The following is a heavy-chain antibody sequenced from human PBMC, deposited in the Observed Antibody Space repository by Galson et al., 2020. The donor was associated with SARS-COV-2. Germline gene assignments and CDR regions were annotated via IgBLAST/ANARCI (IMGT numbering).Heavy chain of an antibody. D-gene: IGHD3-10*01. J-gene: IGHJ6*03. V-gene: IGHV3-13*01. CDR2: IGTAGDT. CDR1: GFTFSSYD. Sequence: GGSLRLSCAASGFTFSSYDMHWVRQATGKGLEWVSAIGTAGDTYYPGSVKGRFTISRENAKNSLYLQMNSLRAGDTAVYYCARASTTYHYGSGDRYYYYYCMDVWGKWTSVTVSS. CDR3: ARASTTYHYGSGDRYYYYYCMDV.